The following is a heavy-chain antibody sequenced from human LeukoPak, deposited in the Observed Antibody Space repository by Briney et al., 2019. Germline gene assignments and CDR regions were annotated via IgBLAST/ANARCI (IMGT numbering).Heavy chain of an antibody. D-gene: IGHD2-8*01. J-gene: IGHJ4*02. V-gene: IGHV3-30*04. CDR3: ARAKRGLTDY. CDR1: GFTFSNYA. CDR2: ISYDGKNK. Sequence: GGSLRLSCADSGFTFSNYAIHWVRPAPGKGLEWVAVISYDGKNKFYADSVTGRFTISRDNSKNTLFLQMSSLRAEDTAVYYCARAKRGLTDYWGQGTLVTVSS.